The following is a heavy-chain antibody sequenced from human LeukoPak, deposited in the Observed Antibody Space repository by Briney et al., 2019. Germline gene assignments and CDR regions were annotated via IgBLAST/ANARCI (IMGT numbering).Heavy chain of an antibody. V-gene: IGHV4-30-2*01. CDR1: GGSISSGGHS. Sequence: PSETLSLTCTVSGGSISSGGHSWSWIRQPPGKGLEWIGYIYHSGSGSTYYNPSLKSRVTISVDRSKNQFSLKLSSVTAADTAVYYCAREGYYDSSGYLDYWGQGTLVTVSS. J-gene: IGHJ4*02. D-gene: IGHD3-22*01. CDR2: IYHSGSGST. CDR3: AREGYYDSSGYLDY.